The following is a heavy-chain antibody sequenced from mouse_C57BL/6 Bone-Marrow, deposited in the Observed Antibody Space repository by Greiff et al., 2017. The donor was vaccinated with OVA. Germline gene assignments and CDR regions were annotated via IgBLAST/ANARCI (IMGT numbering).Heavy chain of an antibody. CDR1: GFSLTSYG. D-gene: IGHD1-1*01. V-gene: IGHV2-2*01. CDR3: AIYGSSYDWYFDV. J-gene: IGHJ1*03. CDR2: IWSGGST. Sequence: QVQLKESGPGLVQPSQSLSITCTVSGFSLTSYGVHWVRQSPGKGLEWLGVIWSGGSTDYNAAFISRLSISKDNSKSQVFFKMNSLQADDTAIYYCAIYGSSYDWYFDVWGTGTTVTVSS.